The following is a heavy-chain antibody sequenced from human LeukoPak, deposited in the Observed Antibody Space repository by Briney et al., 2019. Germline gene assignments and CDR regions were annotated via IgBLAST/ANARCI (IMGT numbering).Heavy chain of an antibody. CDR3: ARECGSGRCDYGMDI. Sequence: GGSLRLSCAVSGFTFSWDWMSWVRQAPGKGLEWVANIKLDGSDQNYVDFVKGRFTISRDNAKNSLNLQMNSLRGEDTAVYYCARECGSGRCDYGMDIWGKGTTVTVSS. CDR2: IKLDGSDQ. V-gene: IGHV3-7*03. D-gene: IGHD3-10*01. CDR1: GFTFSWDW. J-gene: IGHJ6*04.